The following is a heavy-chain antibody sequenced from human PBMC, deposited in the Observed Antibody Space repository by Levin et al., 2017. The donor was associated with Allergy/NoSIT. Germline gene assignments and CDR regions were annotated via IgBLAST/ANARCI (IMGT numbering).Heavy chain of an antibody. CDR1: GFTFSSYW. Sequence: SCAASGFTFSSYWMSWVRQAPGKGLEWVANIKQDGSEKYYVDSVKGRFTISRDNDKNSLYLQMNSLRAEDTAVYYCARDRGYYDSSGYYYVYDYWGQGTLVTVSS. CDR2: IKQDGSEK. D-gene: IGHD3-22*01. J-gene: IGHJ4*02. CDR3: ARDRGYYDSSGYYYVYDY. V-gene: IGHV3-7*01.